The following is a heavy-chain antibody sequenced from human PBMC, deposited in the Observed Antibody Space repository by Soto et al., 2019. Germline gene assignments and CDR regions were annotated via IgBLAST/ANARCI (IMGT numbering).Heavy chain of an antibody. CDR2: IIPIFGTA. V-gene: IGHV1-69*06. J-gene: IGHJ5*02. CDR1: GGTFSSYA. D-gene: IGHD3-9*01. CDR3: ARDEYEILMPYDILTGSQNWFDP. Sequence: SVKVSCKASGGTFSSYAISWVRQAPGQGLEWMGGIIPIFGTANYAQKFQGRVTITADKSTSTAYMELSSLRSEDTAVYYCARDEYEILMPYDILTGSQNWFDPWGQGTLVTVSS.